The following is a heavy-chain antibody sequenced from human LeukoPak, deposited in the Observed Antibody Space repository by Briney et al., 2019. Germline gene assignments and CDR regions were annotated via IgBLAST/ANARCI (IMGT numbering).Heavy chain of an antibody. Sequence: PSETLSLTCAVSGGSISSGGYSWSWIRQPPGKGLEWIGYIYYSGSTYYNPSLKSRATISVDTSKNQFSLKLSSVTAAYTAVYYCARVPTVTFFNYWGQGTLVTVSS. D-gene: IGHD4-17*01. CDR3: ARVPTVTFFNY. CDR1: GGSISSGGYS. CDR2: IYYSGST. V-gene: IGHV4-30-4*07. J-gene: IGHJ4*02.